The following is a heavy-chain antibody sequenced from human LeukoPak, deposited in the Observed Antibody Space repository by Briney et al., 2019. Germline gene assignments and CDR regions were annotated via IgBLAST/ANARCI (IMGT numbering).Heavy chain of an antibody. J-gene: IGHJ4*02. D-gene: IGHD7-27*01. Sequence: GGSLRLSCAASGFTFSDYPMNWVRQTPGKGLECVSYISSTGVIYYADSVRGRFSISRDNAMNSVYMQMNSLRAEDTALYYCARDHNWGFDYWGRGTLVTVSS. V-gene: IGHV3-69-1*01. CDR3: ARDHNWGFDY. CDR1: GFTFSDYP. CDR2: ISSTGVI.